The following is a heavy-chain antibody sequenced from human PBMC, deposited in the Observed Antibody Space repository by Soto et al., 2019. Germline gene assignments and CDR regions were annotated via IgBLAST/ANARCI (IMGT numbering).Heavy chain of an antibody. V-gene: IGHV4-61*01. D-gene: IGHD4-17*01. Sequence: VSGGSVSSGSYYWSWIRQPPGKGLEWIGYIYYSGSTNYNPSLKSRVTISVDTSKNQFSLKLSSVTAAGTAVYYCARGGSTVTTYYYYGMDVWGQGTTVTVSS. J-gene: IGHJ6*02. CDR2: IYYSGST. CDR3: ARGGSTVTTYYYYGMDV. CDR1: GGSVSSGSYY.